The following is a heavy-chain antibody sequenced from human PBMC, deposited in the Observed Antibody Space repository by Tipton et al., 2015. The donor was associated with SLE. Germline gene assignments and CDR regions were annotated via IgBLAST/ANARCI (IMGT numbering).Heavy chain of an antibody. D-gene: IGHD6-19*01. CDR3: VSYSSGWYGFDY. V-gene: IGHV3-33*01. J-gene: IGHJ4*02. CDR1: GFTFSSYG. CDR2: IWYDGSNK. Sequence: SLRLSCAASGFTFSSYGMHWVRQAPGKGLEWVAVIWYDGSNKYYADSVKGRFTISRDNSKNTLYLQMNSLRAEDTAVYYCVSYSSGWYGFDYWGQGTLVTVSS.